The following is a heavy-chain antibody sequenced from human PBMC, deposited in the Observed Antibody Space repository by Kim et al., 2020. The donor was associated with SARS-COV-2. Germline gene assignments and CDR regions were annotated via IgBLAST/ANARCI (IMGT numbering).Heavy chain of an antibody. CDR3: ARVQSTIAAHHFDY. Sequence: NPSPKSRVTISVDTSKNPFYLKLSAVTAADTAVYYCARVQSTIAAHHFDYWGQGTLVTVSS. J-gene: IGHJ4*02. V-gene: IGHV4-39*01. D-gene: IGHD6-6*01.